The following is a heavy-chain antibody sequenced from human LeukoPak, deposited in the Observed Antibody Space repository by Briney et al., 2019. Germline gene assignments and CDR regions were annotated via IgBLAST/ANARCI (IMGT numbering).Heavy chain of an antibody. V-gene: IGHV3-23*01. CDR2: ISGSGGST. J-gene: IGHJ4*02. Sequence: GGSLRLSCAASEFTFSSYAMSWVRQAPGKGLEWVSAISGSGGSTYYADSVKGRFTISRDNSKNTLYLQMNSLRAEDTAVYYCAKDPRAYCGGDCYSEGNYFDYWGQGTLLTVSS. CDR1: EFTFSSYA. CDR3: AKDPRAYCGGDCYSEGNYFDY. D-gene: IGHD2-21*02.